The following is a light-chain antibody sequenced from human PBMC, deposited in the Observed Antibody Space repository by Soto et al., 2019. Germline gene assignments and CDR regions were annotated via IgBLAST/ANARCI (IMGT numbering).Light chain of an antibody. CDR3: QTWGTGLV. CDR1: SGYSTYA. J-gene: IGLJ2*01. Sequence: QPVLTQSPSASASLGASVKLTCTLSSGYSTYAISWHQQQPEKGPRYLMKVNSDGSHNKGDGIPDRFSGSSSGAERYLTISSLQSEDEADYYCQTWGTGLVFGGGTKVTVL. CDR2: VNSDGSH. V-gene: IGLV4-69*01.